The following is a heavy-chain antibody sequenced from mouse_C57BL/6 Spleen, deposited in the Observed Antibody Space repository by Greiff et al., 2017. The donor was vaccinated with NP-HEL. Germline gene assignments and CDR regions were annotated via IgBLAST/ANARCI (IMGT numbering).Heavy chain of an antibody. CDR2: ISDGDSYT. D-gene: IGHD1-1*01. Sequence: EVKLMESGGGLVKPGGSLKLSCAASGFTFSSYAMSWVRQTPEKRLEWVATISDGDSYTYYPDNVKGRFTISRDNAKNNLYLQMSHLKSEDTAMYNYARTDYYDSNYPTWFSYWGQGTLVTVSA. V-gene: IGHV5-4*03. J-gene: IGHJ3*01. CDR1: GFTFSSYA. CDR3: ARTDYYDSNYPTWFSY.